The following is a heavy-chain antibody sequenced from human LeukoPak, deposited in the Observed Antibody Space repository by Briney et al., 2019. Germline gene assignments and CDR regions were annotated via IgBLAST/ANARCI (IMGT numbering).Heavy chain of an antibody. Sequence: SETLSLTCTVSGGSISSSSYYWGWIRQPPGKGLEWIGSIYYSGSTYYNPSLKSRVTISVDTSKNQFSLKLSSVTAADTAVYYCARGGMVDITDCFDPWGQGTLVTVSS. V-gene: IGHV4-39*07. CDR1: GGSISSSSYY. CDR3: ARGGMVDITDCFDP. J-gene: IGHJ5*02. D-gene: IGHD1-26*01. CDR2: IYYSGST.